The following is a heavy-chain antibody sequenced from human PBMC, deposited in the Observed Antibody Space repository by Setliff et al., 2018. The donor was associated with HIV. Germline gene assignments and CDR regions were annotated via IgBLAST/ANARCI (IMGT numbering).Heavy chain of an antibody. V-gene: IGHV4-61*02. Sequence: SETLSLTCTVSGDSIGRGNYYWTWIRQPAGKALEWIGRVFTSGDTKYTPNYTPSLKGRVTISVDTAKNQLYLRLSSVTASDTAIYYCARRRSGYDSIDPWGQGTLVTVSS. CDR2: VFTSGDT. J-gene: IGHJ5*02. D-gene: IGHD5-12*01. CDR3: ARRRSGYDSIDP. CDR1: GDSIGRGNYY.